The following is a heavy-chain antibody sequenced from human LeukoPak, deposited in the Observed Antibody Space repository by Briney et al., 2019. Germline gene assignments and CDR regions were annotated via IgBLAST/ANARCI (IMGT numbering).Heavy chain of an antibody. D-gene: IGHD3-22*01. CDR3: ARDPYYDSSGYRPIDY. J-gene: IGHJ4*02. Sequence: GGSLRLSCAASGFTFSSYSMNWVRQAPGKGLEWVSSISSSSSYIYYADSVKGRFTISRDNAKNSLYLQMNSLRAEDTAVYYCARDPYYDSSGYRPIDYWGQGTLVTVSS. V-gene: IGHV3-21*01. CDR2: ISSSSSYI. CDR1: GFTFSSYS.